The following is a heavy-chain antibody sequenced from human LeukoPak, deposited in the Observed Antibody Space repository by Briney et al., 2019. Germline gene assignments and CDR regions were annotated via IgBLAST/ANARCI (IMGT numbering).Heavy chain of an antibody. Sequence: GGSLRLSCAASGFTFSDYYMNWIRQAPGKGLEWVSYISSSSSYTNYADSVKGRFTISRDNSKNTLYLQMNSLRAEDTAVYYCARDKGESGSYYSWFDPWGQGTLVTVSS. CDR2: ISSSSSYT. D-gene: IGHD1-26*01. CDR1: GFTFSDYY. CDR3: ARDKGESGSYYSWFDP. V-gene: IGHV3-11*06. J-gene: IGHJ5*02.